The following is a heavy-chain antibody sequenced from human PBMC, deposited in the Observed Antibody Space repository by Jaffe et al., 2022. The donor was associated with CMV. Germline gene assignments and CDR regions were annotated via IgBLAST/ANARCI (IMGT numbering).Heavy chain of an antibody. D-gene: IGHD6-13*01. CDR3: ARLSSRSWYPPPQAYYFDY. Sequence: QLQLQESGPGLVKPSETLSLTCTVSGGSISSSSYYWGWIRQPPGKGLEWIGSIYYSGSTYYNPSLKSRVTISVDTSKNQFSLKLSSVTAADTAVYYCARLSSRSWYPPPQAYYFDYWGQGTLVTVSS. CDR2: IYYSGST. CDR1: GGSISSSSYY. V-gene: IGHV4-39*01. J-gene: IGHJ4*02.